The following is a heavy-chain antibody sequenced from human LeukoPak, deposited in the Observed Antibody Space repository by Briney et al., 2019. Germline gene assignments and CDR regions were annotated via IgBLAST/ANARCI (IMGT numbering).Heavy chain of an antibody. CDR3: SRVFDL. Sequence: PGGSLSLSCAASGFTFRDYEMNWVRQVPGKGLEWVSYISSRSSTIYYADSVKGRFTISRDNAKNSLFLQMSSLRAEDTALYYCSRVFDLWGRGTLVTVSS. CDR2: ISSRSSTI. CDR1: GFTFRDYE. J-gene: IGHJ2*01. V-gene: IGHV3-48*03.